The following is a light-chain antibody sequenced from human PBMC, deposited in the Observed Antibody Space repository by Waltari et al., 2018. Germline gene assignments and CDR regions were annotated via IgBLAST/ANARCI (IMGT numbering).Light chain of an antibody. CDR2: VAS. CDR1: QDIHSY. J-gene: IGKJ4*01. V-gene: IGKV1-9*01. CDR3: QHLNSYPLN. Sequence: DIYLTQSPSFLSASVGDRVTITCRASQDIHSYLAWYQLRPGQAPRLIIYVASKLQSGVPSTFSGSGTGTDFTLTISGLQPEDFATYYCQHLNSYPLNFGGGTKLEIK.